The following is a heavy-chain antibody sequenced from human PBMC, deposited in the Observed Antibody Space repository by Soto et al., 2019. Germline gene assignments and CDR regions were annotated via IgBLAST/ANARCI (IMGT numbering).Heavy chain of an antibody. Sequence: SETLSLTCAVYGGSVSGYYLSWIRQPPGKGLEWIGEINHTGGTNSNPSLKSRLTISVDTSKNQFSLKLSSVTAADTAVYYCARAQPRITMIVKASLQSGHWFDPCGKGNMGTVAS. CDR3: ARAQPRITMIVKASLQSGHWFDP. CDR1: GGSVSGYY. J-gene: IGHJ5*02. V-gene: IGHV4-34*01. CDR2: INHTGGT. D-gene: IGHD3-22*01.